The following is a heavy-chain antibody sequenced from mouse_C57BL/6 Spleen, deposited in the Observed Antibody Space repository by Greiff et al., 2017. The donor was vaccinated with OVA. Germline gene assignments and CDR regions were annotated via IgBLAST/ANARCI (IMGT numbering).Heavy chain of an antibody. J-gene: IGHJ2*01. CDR3: ARGLGDY. CDR2: ISDGGSYT. V-gene: IGHV5-4*03. D-gene: IGHD4-1*01. Sequence: EVKLMESGGGLVKPGGSLKLSCAASGFTFSSYAMSWVRQTPEKRLEWVATISDGGSYTYYPDNVKGRFTISRDNAKNNLYLQMSHLRSGDTAMYYCARGLGDYWGQGTTLTVSS. CDR1: GFTFSSYA.